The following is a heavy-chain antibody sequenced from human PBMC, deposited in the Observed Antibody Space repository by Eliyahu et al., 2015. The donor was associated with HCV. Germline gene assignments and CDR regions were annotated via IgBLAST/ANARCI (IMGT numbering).Heavy chain of an antibody. J-gene: IGHJ4*02. CDR3: ARIQEGYYDFTSGWIGYFDY. V-gene: IGHV2-26*01. CDR2: IFWSDEK. D-gene: IGHD3-3*01. Sequence: QVTLKESGPVLVKPTETLTLTCTXXXFSLRXTRXGVSXIRQPPGKALEWLANIFWSDEKSYNTXLKGRLSISKDTSKSQVVLTMTIMDPLDTATYFCARIQEGYYDFTSGWIGYFDYWGQGTLVTVSS. CDR1: XFSLRXTRXG.